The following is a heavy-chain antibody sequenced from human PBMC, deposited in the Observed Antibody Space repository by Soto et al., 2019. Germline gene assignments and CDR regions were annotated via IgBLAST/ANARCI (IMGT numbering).Heavy chain of an antibody. CDR3: AREKDGSQAAFDI. Sequence: SETLSLTCTVSGGSISSYYWSWIRQPPGKGLEWIGYIYYSGSTNYNPSLKSRVTISVDTSKNQFSLKLSSVTAADTAVYYCAREKDGSQAAFDIWGQGTMVTVSS. V-gene: IGHV4-59*01. D-gene: IGHD1-26*01. CDR2: IYYSGST. CDR1: GGSISSYY. J-gene: IGHJ3*02.